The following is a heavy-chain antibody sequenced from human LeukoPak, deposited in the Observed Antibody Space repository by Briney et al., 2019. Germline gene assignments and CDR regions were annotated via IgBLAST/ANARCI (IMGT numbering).Heavy chain of an antibody. Sequence: GGSLRLSCAASGFTFSSYSMNWVRQAPGKGLEWVSSISSSSSYIYYADSVKGRFTISRDNAKNSLYLQMNSLRAEDTAVYYCARDPGDIVVVPAALNWFDLWGQGTLVTVSS. CDR3: ARDPGDIVVVPAALNWFDL. D-gene: IGHD2-2*01. J-gene: IGHJ5*02. CDR1: GFTFSSYS. CDR2: ISSSSSYI. V-gene: IGHV3-21*01.